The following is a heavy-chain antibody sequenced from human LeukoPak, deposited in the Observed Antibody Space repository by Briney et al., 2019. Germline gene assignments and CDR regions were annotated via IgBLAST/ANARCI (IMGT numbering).Heavy chain of an antibody. V-gene: IGHV4-61*01. J-gene: IGHJ5*01. Sequence: TSETLSLTCTVSGASVSSSRHYWTWIRQPPGKGLEWIGYIYHGSATYNPSLESRVSISMDTSKNQFSLKVTSVTAADTAVYYCAREGGRLWLVSGTLDSWCQGTLVTVSS. CDR3: AREGGRLWLVSGTLDS. D-gene: IGHD6-19*01. CDR2: IYHGSA. CDR1: GASVSSSRHY.